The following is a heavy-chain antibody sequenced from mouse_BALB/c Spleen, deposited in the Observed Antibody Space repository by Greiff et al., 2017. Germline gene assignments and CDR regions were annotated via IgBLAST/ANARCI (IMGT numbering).Heavy chain of an antibody. CDR2: INPSNGGT. Sequence: VQLQQSGAELVRPGALVKLSCKASGFNIKDYYMHWVKQRPGQGLEWIGGINPSNGGTNFNEKFKSKATLTVDKSSSTAYMQLSSLTSEDSAVYYCARWPARATYIFFAYWGQGTLVTVSA. CDR1: GFNIKDYY. V-gene: IGHV1S81*02. D-gene: IGHD3-1*01. CDR3: ARWPARATYIFFAY. J-gene: IGHJ3*01.